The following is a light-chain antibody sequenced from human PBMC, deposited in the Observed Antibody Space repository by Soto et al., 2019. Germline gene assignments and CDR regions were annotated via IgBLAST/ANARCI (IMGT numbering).Light chain of an antibody. CDR3: QQANRFPLT. J-gene: IGKJ4*01. CDR1: QGISSG. Sequence: DIQMTQSPSSVSASVGDRVTITCRASQGISSGLAWYQQKPGKAPNLLIYAASSLQSGVPSRFSGSGSGTDFTLTIISLQPEDSATYYCQQANRFPLTFGGGTRVEIK. CDR2: AAS. V-gene: IGKV1-12*01.